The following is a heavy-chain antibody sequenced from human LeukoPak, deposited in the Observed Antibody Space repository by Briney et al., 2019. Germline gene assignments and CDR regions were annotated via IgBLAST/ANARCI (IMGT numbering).Heavy chain of an antibody. V-gene: IGHV3-21*01. CDR2: ISSSSSYI. Sequence: GGSLRLSCAASGFAFSSYSMNWVRQAPGKGLEWVSSISSSSSYIYYADSVKGRFTISRDNAKNSLYLQMNSLRAEDTAVYYCARVSWELLGDWFDPWGQGTLVTVSS. D-gene: IGHD1-26*01. J-gene: IGHJ5*02. CDR1: GFAFSSYS. CDR3: ARVSWELLGDWFDP.